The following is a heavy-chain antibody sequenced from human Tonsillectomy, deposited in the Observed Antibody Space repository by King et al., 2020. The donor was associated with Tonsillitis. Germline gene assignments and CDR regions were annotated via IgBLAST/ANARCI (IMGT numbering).Heavy chain of an antibody. Sequence: LQLQESGPGLVKPSETLSLTCTVSVGSISSSSYYWCWIRQPPGKGLEWIGSIYYSGSTYYNPSLKSRVTISVDTSKNQFSLKLSSVTAADTAVYYCARLRTGATYYYDSSGYYTKFDYWGQGTLVTVSS. V-gene: IGHV4-39*01. J-gene: IGHJ4*02. D-gene: IGHD3-22*01. CDR3: ARLRTGATYYYDSSGYYTKFDY. CDR1: VGSISSSSYY. CDR2: IYYSGST.